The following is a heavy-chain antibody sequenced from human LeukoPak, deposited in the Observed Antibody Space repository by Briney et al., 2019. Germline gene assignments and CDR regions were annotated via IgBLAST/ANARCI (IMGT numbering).Heavy chain of an antibody. D-gene: IGHD2-15*01. Sequence: GGSLRLSCAASGFTFSDHHMDWVRQAPGKGLEWVGRTRNKANSYTTEYAASVKGRFIISRDDSKNSLYLQMNSLKTEDTAVYYCVRGTCRGCSCYFDYWGQGTLVTVSS. CDR3: VRGTCRGCSCYFDY. J-gene: IGHJ4*02. V-gene: IGHV3-72*01. CDR2: TRNKANSYTT. CDR1: GFTFSDHH.